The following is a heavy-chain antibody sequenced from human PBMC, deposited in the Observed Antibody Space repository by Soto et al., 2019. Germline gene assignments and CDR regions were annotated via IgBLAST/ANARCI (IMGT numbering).Heavy chain of an antibody. J-gene: IGHJ6*02. V-gene: IGHV3-33*01. CDR3: ARSELSFLGYGMDV. CDR1: GFTFSSYG. Sequence: GGSLRLSCAASGFTFSSYGMHWVRQAPGKGLEWVAVIWYDGSNKYYADSVKGRFTISRDNSKNTLYLQMNSLRAEDTAVYYCARSELSFLGYGMDVWGQGTTVTVSS. D-gene: IGHD1-26*01. CDR2: IWYDGSNK.